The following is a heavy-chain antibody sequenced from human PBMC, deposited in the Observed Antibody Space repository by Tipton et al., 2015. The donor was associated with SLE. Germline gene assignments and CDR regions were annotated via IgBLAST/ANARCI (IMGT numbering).Heavy chain of an antibody. CDR2: IYYSGGT. J-gene: IGHJ3*02. Sequence: TLSLTCTVSGGSISSGSYYWSWLRQSPEKGLEYIGYIYYSGGTNYNPSLKSRVTISVDTSKNQFSLRLSSVTAADTALYYCARMGYCVTAPCARDDAFHIWGQGTTVTLSS. D-gene: IGHD2-15*01. CDR1: GGSISSGSYY. V-gene: IGHV4-61*01. CDR3: ARMGYCVTAPCARDDAFHI.